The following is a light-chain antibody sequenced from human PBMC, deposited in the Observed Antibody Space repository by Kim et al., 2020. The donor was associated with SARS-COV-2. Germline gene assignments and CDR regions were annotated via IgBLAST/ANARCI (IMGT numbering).Light chain of an antibody. CDR1: QRISSTS. V-gene: IGKV3-20*01. CDR3: QQDASTPRT. J-gene: IGKJ1*01. CDR2: SAS. Sequence: SPGKAVSHTYSASQRISSTSLAWSQQKPGQAPTRLIYSASSRATGIPDRFSGSGSGTDFTLTISRLQPEDFAVYYCQQDASTPRTFGQGTKVDIK.